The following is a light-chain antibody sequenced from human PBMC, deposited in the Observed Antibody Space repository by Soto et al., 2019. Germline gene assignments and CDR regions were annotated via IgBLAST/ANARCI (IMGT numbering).Light chain of an antibody. CDR2: DAS. CDR3: QQYDNPSWT. J-gene: IGKJ1*01. V-gene: IGKV1-33*01. Sequence: DIQMTQSPSSLSASVGDRVTITCQASQDISNYLNWYKQKPGKAPKLLIYDASNLETGVPSRFSGSGSVIDFTFTISSLQPEDIATYYCQQYDNPSWTFGQGTKVEIK. CDR1: QDISNY.